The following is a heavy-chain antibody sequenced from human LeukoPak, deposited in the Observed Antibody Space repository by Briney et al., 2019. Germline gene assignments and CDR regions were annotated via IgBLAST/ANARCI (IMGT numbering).Heavy chain of an antibody. D-gene: IGHD6-19*01. Sequence: GGSLRLSCAASGFTFSSYAMSWVRQAPGKGLEWVGRIKSKTDGGTTDYAAPVKGRFTISRDDSKNTLYLQMNSLKTEDTAVYYCTTAPLYSSGWYSPGYFDYWGQGTLVTVSS. J-gene: IGHJ4*02. CDR2: IKSKTDGGTT. CDR3: TTAPLYSSGWYSPGYFDY. CDR1: GFTFSSYA. V-gene: IGHV3-15*01.